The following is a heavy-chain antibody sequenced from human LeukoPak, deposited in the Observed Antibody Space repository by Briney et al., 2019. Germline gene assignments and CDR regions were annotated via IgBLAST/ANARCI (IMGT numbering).Heavy chain of an antibody. CDR1: GGSISSGDYY. D-gene: IGHD3-16*01. CDR2: IYYSGST. V-gene: IGHV4-30-4*01. J-gene: IGHJ6*02. Sequence: SETLSLTCTVSGGSISSGDYYWSWIRQPPGKGLEWIGYIYYSGSTYYNPSLKSRVTISVDTSKNQFSLKLSSVTAADTAVYYCARDPTPDLGSMDVWGQGTTVTVSS. CDR3: ARDPTPDLGSMDV.